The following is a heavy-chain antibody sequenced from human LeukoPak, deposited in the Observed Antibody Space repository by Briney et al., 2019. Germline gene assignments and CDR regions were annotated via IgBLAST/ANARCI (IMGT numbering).Heavy chain of an antibody. CDR2: ISNSSSYI. V-gene: IGHV3-21*01. Sequence: GGSLRLSCAASGFTFSSYSMNWVRQAPGKGLEWGSSISNSSSYIYYADSVKGRFTISRENAKTSLYMQMNSMRAEDTAVYYCAREFLVAGTGHFQHWGQGTLVTVSS. D-gene: IGHD6-19*01. J-gene: IGHJ1*01. CDR3: AREFLVAGTGHFQH. CDR1: GFTFSSYS.